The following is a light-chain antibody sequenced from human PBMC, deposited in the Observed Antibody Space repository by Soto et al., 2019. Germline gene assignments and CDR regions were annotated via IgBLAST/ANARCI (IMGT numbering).Light chain of an antibody. Sequence: QSALTQPASVSGSPGQSITISCTGTSSDIGGYNYVSWYQQDPGKAPKLMIYEVSNRPSGVSNRFSGSKSGNTASLTISGLQAEDEADYYCTSYTSSSTNDVFGTGTKLTVL. V-gene: IGLV2-14*01. CDR2: EVS. CDR1: SSDIGGYNY. CDR3: TSYTSSSTNDV. J-gene: IGLJ1*01.